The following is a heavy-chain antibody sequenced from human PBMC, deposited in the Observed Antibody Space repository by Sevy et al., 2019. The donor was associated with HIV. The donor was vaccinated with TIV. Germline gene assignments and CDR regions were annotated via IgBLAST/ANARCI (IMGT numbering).Heavy chain of an antibody. J-gene: IGHJ4*02. D-gene: IGHD3-16*01. Sequence: GGSLRLSCATSGFIFSNYAMHRIRQAPGKGLEWVAVIWYDGTDKYYADSVQGRFTISRDNSKNTLYLQMNSLRVEDTAVYYCARYWGRDGHSIDYWGQGTLVTVSS. CDR2: IWYDGTDK. V-gene: IGHV3-33*01. CDR3: ARYWGRDGHSIDY. CDR1: GFIFSNYA.